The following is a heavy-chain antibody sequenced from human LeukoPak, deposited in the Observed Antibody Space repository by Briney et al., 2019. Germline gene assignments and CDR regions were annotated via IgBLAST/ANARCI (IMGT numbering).Heavy chain of an antibody. D-gene: IGHD3-10*01. V-gene: IGHV3-7*05. J-gene: IGHJ3*02. CDR1: GFTFSSYW. CDR2: INQDGSEK. Sequence: GQSLRRSCAASGFTFSSYWMSWVRQAPGKGLEWVANINQDGSEKYYVDSLKGRLTISRDNAKNSLYMQMKSLRAEDTAVYYCVRGFDGYYGLDIWGQGTMVTVSS. CDR3: VRGFDGYYGLDI.